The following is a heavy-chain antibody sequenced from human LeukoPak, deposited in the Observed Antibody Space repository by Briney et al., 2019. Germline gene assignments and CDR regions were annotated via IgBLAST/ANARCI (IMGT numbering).Heavy chain of an antibody. Sequence: GGSLRLSCAASGFTFSSYWMHWVRQAPGKGLVWVSRINGDGSTTTYVDSVKGRFTIYRDNAKNTVYLQMNSLRVEDTAVYYCATVRSGSWDWFDPWGQGTLVTVSS. CDR2: INGDGSTT. D-gene: IGHD3-10*01. V-gene: IGHV3-74*01. CDR3: ATVRSGSWDWFDP. J-gene: IGHJ5*02. CDR1: GFTFSSYW.